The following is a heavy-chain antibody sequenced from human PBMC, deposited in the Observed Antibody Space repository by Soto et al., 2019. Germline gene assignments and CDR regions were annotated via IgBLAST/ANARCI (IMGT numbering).Heavy chain of an antibody. Sequence: EVQLVESGGGLVQPGGSLRLSCAASGFTFSTYDMHWVRQATGKGLEWVSAIGTIRDTYYLDSVKGRFTISRENAKNSVYLQMNSLRAEDTAVYYCAKDLPLQLWLDYWGQGTLVTVSS. CDR1: GFTFSTYD. D-gene: IGHD5-18*01. CDR3: AKDLPLQLWLDY. J-gene: IGHJ4*02. V-gene: IGHV3-13*01. CDR2: IGTIRDT.